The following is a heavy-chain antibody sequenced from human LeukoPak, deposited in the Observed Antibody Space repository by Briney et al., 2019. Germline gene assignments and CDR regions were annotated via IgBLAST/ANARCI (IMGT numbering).Heavy chain of an antibody. J-gene: IGHJ6*03. V-gene: IGHV4-59*08. CDR2: VYSSGDT. CDR1: GGSIGSFY. Sequence: SEILSLTCTVSGGSIGSFYWNWIRQPPGKGLEWIGYVYSSGDTNYNPSLKSRVTISVDTSKNQFSLKLSSVTAADTAVYYCARQYYDILTGYYSPTYYYYYMDVWGKGTTVTVSS. CDR3: ARQYYDILTGYYSPTYYYYYMDV. D-gene: IGHD3-9*01.